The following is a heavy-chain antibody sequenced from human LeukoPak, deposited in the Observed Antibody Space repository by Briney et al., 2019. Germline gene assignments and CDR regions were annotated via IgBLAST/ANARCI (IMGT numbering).Heavy chain of an antibody. J-gene: IGHJ6*03. V-gene: IGHV3-7*01. Sequence: GGSLRLSCTTSGFNFRAYWMGWVRQAPGKGLEWVANIKQDGSEKYYVDSVKGRFTISRDNAKNSLYLQMNSLRAEDTAVYYCARGGGYYDFWSGYGNYYYYMDVWGKGTTVTVSS. CDR1: GFNFRAYW. CDR2: IKQDGSEK. D-gene: IGHD3-3*01. CDR3: ARGGGYYDFWSGYGNYYYYMDV.